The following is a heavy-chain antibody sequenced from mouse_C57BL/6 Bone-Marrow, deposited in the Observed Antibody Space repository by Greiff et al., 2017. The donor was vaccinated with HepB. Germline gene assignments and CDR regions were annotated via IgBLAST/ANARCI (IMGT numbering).Heavy chain of an antibody. Sequence: EVKVEESGGGLVKPGGSLKLSCAASGFTFSDYGMHWVRQAPEKGLEWVAYISSGSSTIYYAETVKGRFTISRDKAKNTLFLQMTSLRSETTAMYYCARDDYGGCWGTGTTVTVSS. J-gene: IGHJ1*03. CDR1: GFTFSDYG. CDR3: ARDDYGGC. V-gene: IGHV5-17*01. D-gene: IGHD2-4*01. CDR2: ISSGSSTI.